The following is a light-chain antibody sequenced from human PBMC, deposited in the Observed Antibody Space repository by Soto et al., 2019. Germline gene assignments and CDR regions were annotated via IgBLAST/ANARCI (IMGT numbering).Light chain of an antibody. V-gene: IGKV3-20*01. CDR3: HQYGSSPLT. Sequence: VLTQSPATLSLSPGETATLSCRASQSVSGYIGWYQQKPGQAPRLLMYDASGRASGIPDRFSGGGSGTDFTLTISRLEPEDFAVYYCHQYGSSPLTFGGGTKVDVK. J-gene: IGKJ4*01. CDR2: DAS. CDR1: QSVSGY.